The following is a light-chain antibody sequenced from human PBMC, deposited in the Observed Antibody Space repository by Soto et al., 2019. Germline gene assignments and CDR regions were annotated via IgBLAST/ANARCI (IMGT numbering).Light chain of an antibody. J-gene: IGLJ1*01. CDR3: KSYAGSNTYV. CDR1: KNDIGVYDF. CDR2: EVV. Sequence: QSVLTQPPSASGSPGQSVTISCTGTKNDIGVYDFVSWYQHHPGKAPRLIIYEVVRRPSGVPDRFSGSNSGNTASLTVSGLQAADEADYFCKSYAGSNTYVFGSGSKVTVL. V-gene: IGLV2-8*01.